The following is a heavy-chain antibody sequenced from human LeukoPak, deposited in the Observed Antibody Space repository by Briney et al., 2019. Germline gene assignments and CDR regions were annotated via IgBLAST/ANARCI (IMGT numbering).Heavy chain of an antibody. CDR1: GGSISSGDYY. CDR2: IYYSGST. CDR3: ATYDYGDYGGSDAFDI. J-gene: IGHJ3*02. V-gene: IGHV4-30-4*08. Sequence: SQTLSLTCTVSGGSISSGDYYWSWIRKPPGKGLEWIGYIYYSGSTYYNPSLKSRVTISVDTSKNQFSLKLSSVTAADTAVYYCATYDYGDYGGSDAFDIWGQGTMVTVSS. D-gene: IGHD4-17*01.